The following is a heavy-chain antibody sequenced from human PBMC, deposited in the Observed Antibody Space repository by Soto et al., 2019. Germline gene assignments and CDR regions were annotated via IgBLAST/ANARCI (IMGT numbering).Heavy chain of an antibody. D-gene: IGHD1-26*01. CDR2: IHYRGKT. CDR1: GDSISGSSYF. V-gene: IGHV4-39*01. J-gene: IGHJ3*01. CDR3: ASYRNWVCGDDAFDV. Sequence: QLQLQESGPGLVKPSETLSLTCTVSGDSISGSSYFWGWVRQPPGRGLESLGAIHYRGKTNYSPALTSRVTSAVDSSRNQCSLELTSVTAADTATYAVASYRNWVCGDDAFDVWGQGTMVAVSS.